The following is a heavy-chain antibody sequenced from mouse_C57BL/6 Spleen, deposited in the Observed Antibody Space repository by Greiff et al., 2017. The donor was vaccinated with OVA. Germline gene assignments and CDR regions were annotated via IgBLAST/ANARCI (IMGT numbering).Heavy chain of an antibody. D-gene: IGHD1-1*01. J-gene: IGHJ4*01. CDR3: APAPSTWAMDY. CDR2: IDPSDSYT. V-gene: IGHV1-50*01. Sequence: QVQLQQPGAELVKPGASVKLSCKASGYTFTSYWMQWVKQRPGQGLEWIGEIDPSDSYTNYNQKFKGKATLTVDTSSSTAYMQLSSLTSEDSAVYYCAPAPSTWAMDYWGQGTSVTVSS. CDR1: GYTFTSYW.